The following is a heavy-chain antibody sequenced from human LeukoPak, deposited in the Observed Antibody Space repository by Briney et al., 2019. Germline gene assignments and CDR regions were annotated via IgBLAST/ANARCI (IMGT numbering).Heavy chain of an antibody. J-gene: IGHJ4*02. Sequence: SETLSLTCIFSGGSISITSYYWGWIRQSPGKGLEWIGSIHYRGTTYYNPSLLSRGTISVDTSKNQFSLKLNSVTAADTAVYFCAREGSGYSTNFDYWGQGTLVTVSS. V-gene: IGHV4-39*07. CDR1: GGSISITSYY. D-gene: IGHD3-3*01. CDR3: AREGSGYSTNFDY. CDR2: IHYRGTT.